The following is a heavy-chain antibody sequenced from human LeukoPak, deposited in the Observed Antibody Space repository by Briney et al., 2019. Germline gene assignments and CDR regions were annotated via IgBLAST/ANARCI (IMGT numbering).Heavy chain of an antibody. D-gene: IGHD1-14*01. V-gene: IGHV3-21*06. CDR2: IGPTGFDR. CDR1: GLTFSTSG. J-gene: IGHJ4*02. Sequence: GGSLRLSCTTSGLTFSTSGFNWVRQTPGKGLEWVASIGPTGFDRYHADSIKGRFTISRDNANNFLYLQMDSLRAEDTAVYYCATETNGRHYDYWGQGTLLTVSS. CDR3: ATETNGRHYDY.